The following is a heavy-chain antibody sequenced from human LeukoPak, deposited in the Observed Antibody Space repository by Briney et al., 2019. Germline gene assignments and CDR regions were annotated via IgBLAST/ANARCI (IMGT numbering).Heavy chain of an antibody. J-gene: IGHJ4*02. V-gene: IGHV4-39*01. CDR1: GGSISSSSYY. CDR3: ARHPRDYGSGSYYKNFDY. CDR2: IYYSGST. Sequence: KASETLSLTCTVSGGSISSSSYYWGWIRQPPGMGLEWIGSIYYSGSTYYNPSLKSRVTISVDTSKNQFSLKLSSVTAADTAVYYCARHPRDYGSGSYYKNFDYWGQGTLVTVSS. D-gene: IGHD3-10*01.